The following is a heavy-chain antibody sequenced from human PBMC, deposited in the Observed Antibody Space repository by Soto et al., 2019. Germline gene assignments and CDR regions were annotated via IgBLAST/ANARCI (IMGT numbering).Heavy chain of an antibody. D-gene: IGHD1-1*01. CDR3: AREPATSKPEGVDF. J-gene: IGHJ4*02. CDR2: INPNSGGT. Sequence: ASVKDSCKASGYTFRDYHIHWLRPAPAQGLEWMGWINPNSGGTKYAPKFQGGVTMTRDTSNTTAYMELSRLRSGDTDVYYCAREPATSKPEGVDFWGQGTLVTVSS. CDR1: GYTFRDYH. V-gene: IGHV1-2*02.